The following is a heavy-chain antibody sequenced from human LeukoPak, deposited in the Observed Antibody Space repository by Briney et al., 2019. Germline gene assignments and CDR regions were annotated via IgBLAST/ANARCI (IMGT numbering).Heavy chain of an antibody. D-gene: IGHD4-11*01. V-gene: IGHV1-8*01. CDR3: AREFLQDQYYYYGMDV. J-gene: IGHJ6*02. CDR2: MNPNSGNT. Sequence: GASVKVSCKASGYTFTSYDINWVRQATGQGLEWMGWMNPNSGNTGYAQKFQGRVTMTRNTSISTAYMELSSLRSEDTAVYYCAREFLQDQYYYYGMDVWGQGTTVTVSS. CDR1: GYTFTSYD.